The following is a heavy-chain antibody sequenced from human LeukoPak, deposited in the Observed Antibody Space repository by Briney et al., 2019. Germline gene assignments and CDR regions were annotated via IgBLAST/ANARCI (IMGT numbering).Heavy chain of an antibody. J-gene: IGHJ2*01. CDR2: IYYSGST. V-gene: IGHV4-59*08. Sequence: SETLSHTCTVSGGSISSYYWSWIRQPPGKGLEWIGYIYYSGSTNYNPSLKSRVTISVDTSKNQFSLKLSSVTAADTAVYYCARHGPYYDILTEGFWYFDLWGRGTLVTVSS. CDR1: GGSISSYY. CDR3: ARHGPYYDILTEGFWYFDL. D-gene: IGHD3-9*01.